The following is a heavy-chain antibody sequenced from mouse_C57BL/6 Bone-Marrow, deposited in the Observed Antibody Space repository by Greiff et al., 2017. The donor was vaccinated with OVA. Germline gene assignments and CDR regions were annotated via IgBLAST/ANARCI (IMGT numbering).Heavy chain of an antibody. V-gene: IGHV1-15*01. CDR1: GYTFTDYE. Sequence: VQLQQSGAELVRPGASVTLSCKASGYTFTDYEMHWVKQTPVHGLEWIGAIDPETGGTAYNQKFKGKAILTADKSSSTAYMELRSLTSEDSAVYYCTSVYYYGSSPYYDAMDYWGQGTSVTVSS. CDR3: TSVYYYGSSPYYDAMDY. D-gene: IGHD1-1*01. CDR2: IDPETGGT. J-gene: IGHJ4*01.